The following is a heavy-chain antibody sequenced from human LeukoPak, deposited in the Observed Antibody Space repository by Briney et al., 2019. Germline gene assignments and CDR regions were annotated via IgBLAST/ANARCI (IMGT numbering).Heavy chain of an antibody. Sequence: GGSLRLSCAASGFTFSSYAMSWVRQAPGKGLEWVSAISGSGGSTYYADSVKGRFTISRDNCKNTLYLQMNSLRAEDTAVYYCAKTDPLYYDSSSSFDYWGQGTLVTVSS. D-gene: IGHD3-22*01. CDR2: ISGSGGST. CDR1: GFTFSSYA. V-gene: IGHV3-23*01. J-gene: IGHJ4*02. CDR3: AKTDPLYYDSSSSFDY.